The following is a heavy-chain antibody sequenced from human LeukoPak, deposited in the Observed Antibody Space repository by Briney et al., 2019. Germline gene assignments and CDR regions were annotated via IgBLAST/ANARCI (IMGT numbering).Heavy chain of an antibody. D-gene: IGHD6-6*01. V-gene: IGHV4-59*01. Sequence: SETLSLTCTVSGGSISSYYWSWIRQPPGKGLEWIGYIYHSGSTNYNPSLKSRVTISVDTSKNQFSLKLNSVTAADTAVYYCARVRSSSLGPFDYWGQGTLVTVSS. CDR2: IYHSGST. CDR3: ARVRSSSLGPFDY. J-gene: IGHJ4*02. CDR1: GGSISSYY.